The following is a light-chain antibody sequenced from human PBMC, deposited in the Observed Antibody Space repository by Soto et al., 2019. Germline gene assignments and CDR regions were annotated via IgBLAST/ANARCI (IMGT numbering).Light chain of an antibody. CDR1: SSDLGSYNV. CDR3: CSYVGSSTLV. CDR2: EVN. J-gene: IGLJ3*02. V-gene: IGLV2-23*02. Sequence: QSALTQPASVSGSPGQSINISCTGTSSDLGSYNVVSWYQQHPGKAPKLMIYEVNKRPSGVSNRFSGSKSGNTASLTISGLQPEDEADYYCCSYVGSSTLVFGGGTKVTVL.